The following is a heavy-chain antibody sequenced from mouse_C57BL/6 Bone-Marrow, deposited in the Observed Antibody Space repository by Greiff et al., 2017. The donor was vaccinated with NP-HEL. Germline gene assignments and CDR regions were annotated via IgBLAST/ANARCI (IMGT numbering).Heavy chain of an antibody. J-gene: IGHJ1*03. CDR1: GYSITSDY. Sequence: EVKLEESGPGLAKPSQTLSLTCSVTGYSITSDYWNWIRKFPGNKLEYMGYISYSGSTYYNLSLKSRISITRDTSKNQYYLQLNSVTTEDTATYYCARWIYYYGSSYGYFDVWGTGTTVTVSS. V-gene: IGHV3-8*01. CDR3: ARWIYYYGSSYGYFDV. CDR2: ISYSGST. D-gene: IGHD1-1*01.